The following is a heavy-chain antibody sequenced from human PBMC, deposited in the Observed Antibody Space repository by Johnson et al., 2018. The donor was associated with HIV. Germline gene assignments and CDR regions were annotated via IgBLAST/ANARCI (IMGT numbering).Heavy chain of an antibody. D-gene: IGHD3-10*01. V-gene: IGHV3-30*04. Sequence: HLVESGGGVVQPGRSLRLSCAASGFTFSSYAMHWVRQAPGKGLEWVAVISYDGSNKYYADSVKGRFTISRDNSKNTLYLQMNSLRAEDTAMYYCARSPGEADAFDIWGQGTMVTVSS. CDR2: ISYDGSNK. CDR3: ARSPGEADAFDI. CDR1: GFTFSSYA. J-gene: IGHJ3*02.